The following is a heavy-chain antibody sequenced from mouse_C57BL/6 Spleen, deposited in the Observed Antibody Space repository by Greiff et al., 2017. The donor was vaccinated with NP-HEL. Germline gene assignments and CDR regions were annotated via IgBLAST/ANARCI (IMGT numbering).Heavy chain of an antibody. Sequence: QVQLQQSGAELMKPGASVKLSCKATGYTFTGYWIEWVKPRPGHGLEWIGEIFPGSGSTHYHETFKGKATFTADTSSNTAYMQRSSLTTEDSAIYYWARTGYYGSRVYFDGWGTGTTVTVSS. CDR3: ARTGYYGSRVYFDG. D-gene: IGHD1-1*01. CDR1: GYTFTGYW. J-gene: IGHJ1*03. V-gene: IGHV1-9*01. CDR2: IFPGSGST.